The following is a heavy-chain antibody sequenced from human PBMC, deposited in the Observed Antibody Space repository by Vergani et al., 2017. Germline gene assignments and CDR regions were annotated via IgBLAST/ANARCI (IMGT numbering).Heavy chain of an antibody. D-gene: IGHD5-12*01. V-gene: IGHV4-34*01. Sequence: QVQLQQWGAGLLKPSETLSLTCAVYGGSFSGYYWSWIRQPPGKGLEWIGEINHSGSTNYNPSLQRRVTISVDTSKNQFSLKLSSVTAADTAVYYCASFRGYEGDGFRFWGQGTLVTVSS. CDR2: INHSGST. CDR3: ASFRGYEGDGFRF. CDR1: GGSFSGYY. J-gene: IGHJ4*02.